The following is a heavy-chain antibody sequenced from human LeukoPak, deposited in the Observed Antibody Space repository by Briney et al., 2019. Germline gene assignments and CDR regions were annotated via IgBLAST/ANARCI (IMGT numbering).Heavy chain of an antibody. J-gene: IGHJ4*02. Sequence: GGSLRLSCAASGFTFSSYWMSWVRQAPGKGLEWVSGINWNGGSTGYADSVKGRFTISRDNAKNSLYLQMNSLRAEDTALYYCARAYPSLIAAAGTRVSYWGQGTLVTVSS. CDR3: ARAYPSLIAAAGTRVSY. CDR2: INWNGGST. D-gene: IGHD6-13*01. V-gene: IGHV3-20*04. CDR1: GFTFSSYW.